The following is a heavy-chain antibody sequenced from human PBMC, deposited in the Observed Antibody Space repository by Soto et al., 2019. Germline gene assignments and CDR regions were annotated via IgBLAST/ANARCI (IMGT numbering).Heavy chain of an antibody. V-gene: IGHV3-15*07. CDR3: TTPLQWLGPDY. J-gene: IGHJ4*02. CDR2: IKSKTDGGTT. CDR1: GFTFSNYA. Sequence: GGSLRLSCAASGFTFSNYAMDWVRQAPGKGLEWVGRIKSKTDGGTTDYAAPVKGRFTISRDDSKNTLYLQMNSLKTEDTAVYYCTTPLQWLGPDYWGQGTLVTVSS. D-gene: IGHD6-19*01.